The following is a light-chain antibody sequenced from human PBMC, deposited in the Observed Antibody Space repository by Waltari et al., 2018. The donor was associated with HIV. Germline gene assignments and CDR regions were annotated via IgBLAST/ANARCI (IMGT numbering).Light chain of an antibody. Sequence: QSALTQPASVSGSPGQSITISCTGTSSDIGTYDLVSWYQPHPGKAPKLMIYEVSERPSGVSNRFSGSKSGNTASLTISGLQAEDETDYYCCSYGGSSTYVVFGGGTKVTVL. CDR1: SSDIGTYDL. V-gene: IGLV2-23*02. CDR3: CSYGGSSTYVV. CDR2: EVS. J-gene: IGLJ2*01.